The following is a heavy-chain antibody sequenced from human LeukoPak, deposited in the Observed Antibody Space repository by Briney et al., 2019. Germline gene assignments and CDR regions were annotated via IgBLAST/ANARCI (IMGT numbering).Heavy chain of an antibody. Sequence: GGSLRLSCAASGFTFSSYEMNWVRRAPGKGLEWVSYISSSGSTIYYADSVKGRFTISRDNAKNSLYLQMNSLRAEDTAVYYCARDPYSGSYGNYYYYFMDVWGKGTTVTISS. J-gene: IGHJ6*03. CDR1: GFTFSSYE. V-gene: IGHV3-48*03. CDR3: ARDPYSGSYGNYYYYFMDV. D-gene: IGHD1-26*01. CDR2: ISSSGSTI.